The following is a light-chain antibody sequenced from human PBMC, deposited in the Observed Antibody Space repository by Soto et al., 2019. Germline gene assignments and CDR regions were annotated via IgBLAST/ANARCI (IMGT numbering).Light chain of an antibody. CDR3: QQSGRSFYT. Sequence: EIVLTQSPSTLSLSPGERATLSCRASQSVSSAYLAWYQQIPGQAPRLLIYGASSRATGIPDRFSGSGSGTDFTLTISRLQPADLALYYRQQSGRSFYTFGQGTKLEIK. CDR2: GAS. CDR1: QSVSSAY. J-gene: IGKJ2*01. V-gene: IGKV3-20*01.